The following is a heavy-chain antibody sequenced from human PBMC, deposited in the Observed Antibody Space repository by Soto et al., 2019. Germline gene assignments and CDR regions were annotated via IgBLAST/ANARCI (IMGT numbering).Heavy chain of an antibody. CDR1: GGTFSSYA. Sequence: ASVKVSCKASGGTFSSYAISWVRQAPGQGLEWMGGIIPIFGTANYAQKFPGRVTITAEESTTTAYRELGSWSSEDTAVYYCARDPEDYGYDYWAQGPRVTVSS. J-gene: IGHJ4*02. CDR2: IIPIFGTA. D-gene: IGHD4-17*01. CDR3: ARDPEDYGYDY. V-gene: IGHV1-69*13.